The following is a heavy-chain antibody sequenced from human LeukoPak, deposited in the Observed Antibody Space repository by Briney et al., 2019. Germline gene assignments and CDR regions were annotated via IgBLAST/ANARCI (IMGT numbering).Heavy chain of an antibody. J-gene: IGHJ4*02. CDR2: ISYDGSNK. CDR3: AKDSGSGWYLGYYFDY. CDR1: GFTFSSYG. V-gene: IGHV3-30*18. D-gene: IGHD6-19*01. Sequence: GGSLRLSCAASGFTFSSYGMHWVRQAPGKGLEWVVVISYDGSNKYYADSVKGRFTISRDNSKNTLYPQMNSLRAEDTAVYYCAKDSGSGWYLGYYFDYWGQGTLVTVSS.